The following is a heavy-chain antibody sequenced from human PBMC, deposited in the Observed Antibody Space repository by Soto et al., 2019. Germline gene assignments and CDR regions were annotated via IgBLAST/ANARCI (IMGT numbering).Heavy chain of an antibody. D-gene: IGHD4-4*01. Sequence: GGSLRLSCAASGFTFSSYAMSWVRQAPGKGLEWVSAISGSGGSTYYADSVKGRFTISRDNAKNTLYLQMNSLRAEDTAVYYCARDQSTVFSVGNLGYWGQGTLVTVSS. CDR2: ISGSGGST. CDR1: GFTFSSYA. V-gene: IGHV3-23*01. J-gene: IGHJ4*02. CDR3: ARDQSTVFSVGNLGY.